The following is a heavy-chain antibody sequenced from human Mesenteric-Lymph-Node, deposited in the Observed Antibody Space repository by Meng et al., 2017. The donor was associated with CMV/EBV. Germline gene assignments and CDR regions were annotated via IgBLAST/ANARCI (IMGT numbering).Heavy chain of an antibody. CDR2: IIPILGIA. CDR3: ARGGLSFHYYFDS. Sequence: SVKVSCKASGGTFSSYTISWVRQAPGQGLEWMGRIIPILGIANYAQKFQGRVTITADKSTSTAYMELSSLRSEDMAVYYCARGGLSFHYYFDSWGQGTLVTVSS. V-gene: IGHV1-69*02. J-gene: IGHJ4*02. D-gene: IGHD2-21*01. CDR1: GGTFSSYT.